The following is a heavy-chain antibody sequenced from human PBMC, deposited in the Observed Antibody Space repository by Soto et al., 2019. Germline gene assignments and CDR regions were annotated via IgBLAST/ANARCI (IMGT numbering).Heavy chain of an antibody. CDR2: INPRTGST. J-gene: IGHJ2*01. Sequence: QVQLVQSGADVKKPGTSVKVSCKAAGYSFTNYCMYWVRQAPGQGLEWMGMINPRTGSTRYAQKCQDRVTLTRDTSTTTVYMELSTMISDDTAVYYCARDGGLLSASWHYDLWGPGTLVNVSS. V-gene: IGHV1-46*01. CDR1: GYSFTNYC. D-gene: IGHD2-15*01. CDR3: ARDGGLLSASWHYDL.